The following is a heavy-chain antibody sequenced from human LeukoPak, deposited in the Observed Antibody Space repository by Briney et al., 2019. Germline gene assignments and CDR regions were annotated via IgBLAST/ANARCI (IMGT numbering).Heavy chain of an antibody. Sequence: GGSLRLSCAASGFTFSGYGMTWVRQAPVKGLEWVSGISGSGGSTYYADSVKGRFTISRDNSKNMLYLQMNSLRAEDTAVYYCAKLIEPTHIRHFRRAADHWGQGTLVTVSS. CDR1: GFTFSGYG. D-gene: IGHD2/OR15-2a*01. CDR2: ISGSGGST. J-gene: IGHJ4*02. V-gene: IGHV3-23*01. CDR3: AKLIEPTHIRHFRRAADH.